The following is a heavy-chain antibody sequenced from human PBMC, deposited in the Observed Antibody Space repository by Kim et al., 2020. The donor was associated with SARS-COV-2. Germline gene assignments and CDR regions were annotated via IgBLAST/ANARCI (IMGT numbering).Heavy chain of an antibody. V-gene: IGHV3-23*01. J-gene: IGHJ4*02. Sequence: GGSLRLSCAASGFTFSSYAMSWVRQAPGKGLEWVSAISGSGGSTYYADSVKGRFTISRDNSKNTLYLQMNSLRAEDTDVYYCAKINENRGKARWYCSSTSRSEFDYWGQGTLVTVSS. D-gene: IGHD2-2*01. CDR3: AKINENRGKARWYCSSTSRSEFDY. CDR2: ISGSGGST. CDR1: GFTFSSYA.